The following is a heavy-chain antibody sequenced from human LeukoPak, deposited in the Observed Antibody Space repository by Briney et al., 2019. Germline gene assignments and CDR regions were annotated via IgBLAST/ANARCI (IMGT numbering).Heavy chain of an antibody. D-gene: IGHD3-3*01. J-gene: IGHJ3*02. CDR2: IYHDGNT. Sequence: SETLSLTCTVSGGSISSYYWSWIRQPPGKGLEWIGYIYHDGNTHYNPSLRSRVTISLDRSKNHFSLKLNSVTAADTAVYYCARDWRSAFDIWGQGTMVTVSS. CDR3: ARDWRSAFDI. V-gene: IGHV4-59*12. CDR1: GGSISSYY.